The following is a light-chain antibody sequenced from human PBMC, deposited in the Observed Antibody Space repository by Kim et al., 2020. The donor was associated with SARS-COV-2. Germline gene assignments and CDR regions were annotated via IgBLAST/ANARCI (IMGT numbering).Light chain of an antibody. CDR2: WAS. CDR1: QTVLYSSNNKNY. Sequence: ATINCQSRQTVLYSSNNKNYLAWYQQKSGQPPKVLIYWASTRESGVPERFSGGGSGTDFTLTISSLQPGDVAVYYCQQYYSTPDAFGQGTRLEIK. V-gene: IGKV4-1*01. CDR3: QQYYSTPDA. J-gene: IGKJ5*01.